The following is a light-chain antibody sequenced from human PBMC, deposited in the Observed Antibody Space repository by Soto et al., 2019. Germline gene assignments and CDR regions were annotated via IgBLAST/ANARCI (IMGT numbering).Light chain of an antibody. CDR3: CPYAGSTTLYV. V-gene: IGLV2-23*01. Sequence: QSVLTQPASVSGSPGQSITISCTGTSSDVGSYNLVSWYQQHLGTAPKLMIYEAFKRPSGVSNRFSGSKSGDTASLTISGLQAEDEADYYCCPYAGSTTLYVFGTGTKVTVL. CDR1: SSDVGSYNL. J-gene: IGLJ1*01. CDR2: EAF.